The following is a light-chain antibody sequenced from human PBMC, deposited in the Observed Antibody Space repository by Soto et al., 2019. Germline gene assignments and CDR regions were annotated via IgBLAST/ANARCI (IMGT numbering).Light chain of an antibody. J-gene: IGKJ1*01. Sequence: IQMTQSPSTLSAYNGDRVTTTCRATQTSSTSLAWYQQIPGRAPKLLIYKASILDTGVPSRFSGSGSGTEFTLTISSLQPDDFATYYCQQYKTYSTFGQGSKVDNK. V-gene: IGKV1-5*03. CDR1: QTSSTS. CDR2: KAS. CDR3: QQYKTYST.